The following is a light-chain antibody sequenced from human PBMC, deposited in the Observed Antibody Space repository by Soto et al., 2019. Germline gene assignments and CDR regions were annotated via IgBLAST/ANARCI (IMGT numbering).Light chain of an antibody. J-gene: IGKJ1*01. CDR2: GAS. Sequence: EIVMTQSPATLSVSPGERATLSCRASQSISSNLAWYQQKPGQAPRLLISGASTRATGISARFSGSGSGTEFTLTISRLEPEDFAVYYCQQYGSSGTFGQGTKVDI. CDR3: QQYGSSGT. CDR1: QSISSN. V-gene: IGKV3-15*01.